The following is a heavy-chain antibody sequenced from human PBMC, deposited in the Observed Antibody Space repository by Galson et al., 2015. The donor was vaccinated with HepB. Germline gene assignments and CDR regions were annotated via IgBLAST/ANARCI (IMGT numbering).Heavy chain of an antibody. V-gene: IGHV3-73*01. CDR1: GFTITGSA. J-gene: IGHJ6*02. Sequence: SLRLSCAASGFTITGSAMHWVRQASGKGLEWVGHIRSKGNNYATAYSASVIGRFTISRDDSKNAAYLQMNSLKTEDTATYYCTRRDGDLRFGDYGMDVWGQGTTVTVSS. D-gene: IGHD3-10*01. CDR2: IRSKGNNYAT. CDR3: TRRDGDLRFGDYGMDV.